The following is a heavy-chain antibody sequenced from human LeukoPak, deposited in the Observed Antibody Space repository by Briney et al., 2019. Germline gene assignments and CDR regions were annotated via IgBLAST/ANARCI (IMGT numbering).Heavy chain of an antibody. J-gene: IGHJ4*02. CDR1: GGSFSGCY. V-gene: IGHV4-34*01. Sequence: PSETLSLTCAVYGGSFSGCYWSWIRQPPGKGLEWIGEINHSGSTNYNPSLKSRVTISVDTSKNQFSLKLSSVTAADTAVYYCASLRRGELYSLGYWGQGTLVTVSS. CDR2: INHSGST. CDR3: ASLRRGELYSLGY. D-gene: IGHD3-16*01.